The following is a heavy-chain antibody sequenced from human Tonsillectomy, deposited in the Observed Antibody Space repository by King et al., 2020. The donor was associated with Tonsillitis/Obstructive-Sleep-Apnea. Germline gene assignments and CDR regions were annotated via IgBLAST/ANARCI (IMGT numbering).Heavy chain of an antibody. Sequence: VQLVESGGGVVQPGRSLRLSCAASGFTFSSYAMHWVRQAPGKGLEWVAVISYDGSNKYYADSVKGRFTISRDNSKNTLYLQMNSLRAEDTAVYYCARGGCSGGSCSYYYYYMDVWGKGTTVTVSS. D-gene: IGHD2-15*01. V-gene: IGHV3-30*01. CDR3: ARGGCSGGSCSYYYYYMDV. CDR1: GFTFSSYA. J-gene: IGHJ6*03. CDR2: ISYDGSNK.